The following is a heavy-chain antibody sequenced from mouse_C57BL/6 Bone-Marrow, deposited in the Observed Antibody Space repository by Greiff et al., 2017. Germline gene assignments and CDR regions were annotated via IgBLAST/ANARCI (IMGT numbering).Heavy chain of an antibody. CDR3: AREGIFYSFGY. V-gene: IGHV1-84*01. Sequence: QLQESGPELVKPGASVKISCKASGYTFTDYYINWVKQRPGQGLEWIGWIYPGSGNTKYNEKFKGKATLTVDKSSSTAYLQLSSLPSEDSAVYFCAREGIFYSFGYWGQGTTLTLSS. CDR1: GYTFTDYY. CDR2: IYPGSGNT. J-gene: IGHJ2*01.